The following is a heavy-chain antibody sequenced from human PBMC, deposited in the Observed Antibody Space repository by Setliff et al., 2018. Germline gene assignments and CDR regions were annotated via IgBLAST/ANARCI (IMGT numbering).Heavy chain of an antibody. CDR1: GGTFSSYA. Sequence: SVKVSCKASGGTFSSYAISWVRQAPGQGLEWMGGIIPIFGTANYAQKFQGRVTMTTDTSTSTAYMELSSLRSEDTAVYYCARDPSPRYDILTGYAPMGAFDIWGQGTMVTVS. CDR3: ARDPSPRYDILTGYAPMGAFDI. V-gene: IGHV1-69*05. J-gene: IGHJ3*02. CDR2: IIPIFGTA. D-gene: IGHD3-9*01.